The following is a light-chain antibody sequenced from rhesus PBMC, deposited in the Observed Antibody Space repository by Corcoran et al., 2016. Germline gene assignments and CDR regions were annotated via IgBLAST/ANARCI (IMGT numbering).Light chain of an antibody. J-gene: IGKJ2*01. CDR1: QGLSSW. Sequence: DIQMTQSPSSLSASVGDTVTITCRPSQGLSSWLAWYQQKPGKAPKLLIYKAASLQSGVPSGFSGSGSGTDLTLTISSLKSEDFATYYCQQYNSRPYSFGQGTKVEIK. V-gene: IGKV1-22*01. CDR3: QQYNSRPYS. CDR2: KAA.